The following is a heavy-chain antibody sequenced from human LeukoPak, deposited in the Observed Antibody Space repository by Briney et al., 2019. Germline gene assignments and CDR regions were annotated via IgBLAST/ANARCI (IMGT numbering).Heavy chain of an antibody. CDR1: GFTFSSYW. CDR3: ARGGEYGSGWYGF. CDR2: INSDGSST. Sequence: GSLSLSCAASGFTFSSYWMHWVRQAPGKGLVWVSRINSDGSSTSYADSVRGRFTISRDNAKYTLYLQMNSLRAEDTAVYYCARGGEYGSGWYGFWGQGTLVTVSS. J-gene: IGHJ4*02. D-gene: IGHD6-19*01. V-gene: IGHV3-74*01.